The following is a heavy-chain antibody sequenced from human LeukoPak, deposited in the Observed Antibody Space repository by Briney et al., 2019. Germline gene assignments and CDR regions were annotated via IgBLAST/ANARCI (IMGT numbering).Heavy chain of an antibody. J-gene: IGHJ5*02. CDR3: ARGGADLHGDNWFDP. V-gene: IGHV1-2*06. CDR2: INPNSGGT. CDR1: GYTFTGYY. Sequence: GASVKVSCKASGYTFTGYYMHWVRQAPGQGLEWMGRINPNSGGTNYAQKFQGRVTMTRDTSISTAYMELSSLRSEDTAVYYCARGGADLHGDNWFDPWGQGTLVTVSS. D-gene: IGHD3-16*01.